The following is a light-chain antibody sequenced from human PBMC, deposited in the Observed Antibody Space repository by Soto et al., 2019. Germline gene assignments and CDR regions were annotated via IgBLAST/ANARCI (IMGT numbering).Light chain of an antibody. CDR3: QQYHSFPYT. J-gene: IGKJ2*01. CDR2: RAS. CDR1: QSVNFW. V-gene: IGKV1-5*03. Sequence: DIQMTQSPSTLSAFVGDRVTITCRASQSVNFWLAWYQQKPGKAPKVLIYRASTLESGVPSRFSGSGSGTEFTLTISSLQPDDFATYYCQQYHSFPYTFGLGTKLEIK.